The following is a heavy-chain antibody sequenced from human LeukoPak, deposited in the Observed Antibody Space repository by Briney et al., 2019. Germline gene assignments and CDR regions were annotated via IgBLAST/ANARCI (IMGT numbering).Heavy chain of an antibody. J-gene: IGHJ3*02. V-gene: IGHV1-69*13. D-gene: IGHD5-12*01. Sequence: VASVKVSCKASGGTLSSYAISWVRQAPGQGLEWMGGIIPIFGTANYAQKFQGRVTITADESTSTAYMELSSLRSEDTAVYYCAREPVIVATTDAFDIWGQGTMVTVSS. CDR1: GGTLSSYA. CDR2: IIPIFGTA. CDR3: AREPVIVATTDAFDI.